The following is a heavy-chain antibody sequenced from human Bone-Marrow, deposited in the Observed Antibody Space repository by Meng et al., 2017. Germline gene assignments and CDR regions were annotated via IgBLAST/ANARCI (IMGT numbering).Heavy chain of an antibody. V-gene: IGHV1-8*03. CDR2: MNPNSGNT. Sequence: ASVKVSCKVSGYTFTSYDINWVRQATGQGLEWMGWMNPNSGNTDYAQEFQGRVTTTRNTSISTAHMELSSLRSEDTAVYYCSRGYSSCWPYYYYGMDVWGQGTTVTVSS. D-gene: IGHD6-19*01. CDR1: GYTFTSYD. J-gene: IGHJ6*02. CDR3: SRGYSSCWPYYYYGMDV.